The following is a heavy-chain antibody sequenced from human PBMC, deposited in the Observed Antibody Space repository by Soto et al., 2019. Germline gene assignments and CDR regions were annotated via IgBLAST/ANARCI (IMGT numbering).Heavy chain of an antibody. Sequence: QVQLVQSGAEVKKPGSSVKVSCKASGGTFSTYTITWVRQAPGQGLEWMGRFIPMLSVATYAQRLQGRVRITAETSTSTAYMELSSLRSEDTAVYFCAFEQGIESRTVDYWGQGTLVTVSS. J-gene: IGHJ4*02. D-gene: IGHD1-1*01. CDR1: GGTFSTYT. CDR3: AFEQGIESRTVDY. V-gene: IGHV1-69*02. CDR2: FIPMLSVA.